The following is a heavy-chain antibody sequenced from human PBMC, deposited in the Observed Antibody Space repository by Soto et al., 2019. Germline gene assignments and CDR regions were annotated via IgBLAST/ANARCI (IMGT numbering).Heavy chain of an antibody. CDR2: IWYDGSNK. J-gene: IGHJ6*02. CDR1: GFTFSSYG. D-gene: IGHD6-13*01. V-gene: IGHV3-33*01. Sequence: QPGGSLRLSCAASGFTFSSYGMHWVRQAPGKGLEWVAVIWYDGSNKYYADSVKGRFTISRDNSKNTLYLQMNSLRAEDTAVYYCARERGQQLYYYYGMDVWGQGTTVTVSS. CDR3: ARERGQQLYYYYGMDV.